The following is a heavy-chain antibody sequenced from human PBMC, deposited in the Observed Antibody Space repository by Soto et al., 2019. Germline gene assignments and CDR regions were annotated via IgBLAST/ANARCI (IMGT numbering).Heavy chain of an antibody. CDR3: AMRVGATSSGGYYFDY. J-gene: IGHJ4*02. CDR1: GDSISSTSYY. D-gene: IGHD1-26*01. V-gene: IGHV4-39*07. CDR2: IYHSGST. Sequence: SETLSLTCTVSGDSISSTSYYWGWIRRPPGKGLEWIGTIYHSGSTYYNPSLKSRVTVSVDTSRNQFSLKMTSVTAADTAAYYCAMRVGATSSGGYYFDYWAQGTLVTVSS.